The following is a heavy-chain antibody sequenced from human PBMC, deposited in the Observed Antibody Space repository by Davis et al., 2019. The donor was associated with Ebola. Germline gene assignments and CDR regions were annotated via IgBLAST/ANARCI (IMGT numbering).Heavy chain of an antibody. CDR2: INPNSGGT. CDR1: GYTFTGYY. J-gene: IGHJ4*02. V-gene: IGHV1-2*04. Sequence: AASVKVSCKASGYTFTGYYMHWVRQAPGQGLEWMGWINPNSGGTNYAQKFQGWVTMTRDTSTSTAYMELRSLRSDDTAVYYCARDPRRAYFGVAFDYWGQGTLVTVSS. CDR3: ARDPRRAYFGVAFDY. D-gene: IGHD3-3*01.